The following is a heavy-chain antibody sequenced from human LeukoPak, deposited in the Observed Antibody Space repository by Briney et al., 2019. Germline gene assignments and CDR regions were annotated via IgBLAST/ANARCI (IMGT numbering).Heavy chain of an antibody. CDR1: GGSISSYY. V-gene: IGHV4-59*12. Sequence: PSETLSLTCTVSGGSISSYYWSWIRQPPGKGLEWIGSIYYSGSTYYNPSLKSRVTISVDTSKNQFSLKLSSVTAADTAVYYCASVYYYGSGSRYYYYGMDVWGQGTTVTVSS. CDR3: ASVYYYGSGSRYYYYGMDV. D-gene: IGHD3-10*01. J-gene: IGHJ6*02. CDR2: IYYSGST.